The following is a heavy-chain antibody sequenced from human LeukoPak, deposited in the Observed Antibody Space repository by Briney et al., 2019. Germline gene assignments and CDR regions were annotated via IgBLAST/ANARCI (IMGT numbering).Heavy chain of an antibody. CDR3: ATGGVLLNFGTRQHNDAFDI. D-gene: IGHD2/OR15-2a*01. V-gene: IGHV4-61*02. J-gene: IGHJ3*02. Sequence: SETLSLTCTVSGGSISSGSYYWSWIRQPAGKGLEWIGRIYTSGSTNYNPSLKSRVTISVDTSKNQFSLKLSSVTAADTAVYYCATGGVLLNFGTRQHNDAFDIWGQGTMVTVSS. CDR2: IYTSGST. CDR1: GGSISSGSYY.